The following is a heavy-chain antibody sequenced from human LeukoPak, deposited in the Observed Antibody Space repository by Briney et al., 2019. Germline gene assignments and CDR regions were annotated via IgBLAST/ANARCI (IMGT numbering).Heavy chain of an antibody. CDR3: ARGHYSSSWYVDY. D-gene: IGHD6-13*01. V-gene: IGHV4-34*01. CDR1: GGSFSGYY. Sequence: SETLSLTCAVYGGSFSGYYWSWIRQPPGKGLEWIGEINHSGSTNYNPSLKSRVTISVDTSKNQFSLKLSSVTAADTAVYYCARGHYSSSWYVDYWGQGTLVTVSS. J-gene: IGHJ4*02. CDR2: INHSGST.